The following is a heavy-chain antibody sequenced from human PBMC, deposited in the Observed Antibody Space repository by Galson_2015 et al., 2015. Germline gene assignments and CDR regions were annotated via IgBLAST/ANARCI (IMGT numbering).Heavy chain of an antibody. D-gene: IGHD3-10*01. CDR1: GFTFDDYA. CDR2: ISWNSGSI. Sequence: SLRLSCAASGFTFDDYAMHWVRQAPGKGLEWVSGISWNSGSIGYADSVKGRFTISRDNAKNSLYLQMNSLRAEDTALYYCTRDGQRFGELLWRYFDLWGRGTLV. V-gene: IGHV3-9*01. CDR3: TRDGQRFGELLWRYFDL. J-gene: IGHJ2*01.